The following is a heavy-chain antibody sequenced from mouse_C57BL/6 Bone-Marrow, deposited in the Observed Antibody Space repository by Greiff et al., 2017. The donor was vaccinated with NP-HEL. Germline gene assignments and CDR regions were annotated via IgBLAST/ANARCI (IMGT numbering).Heavy chain of an antibody. Sequence: VQLQQPGAELVMPGASVKLSCKASGYTFTSYWMHWVKQRPGQGLEWIGEIDPSDSYTNYNQKFQGKSTLTVDKSSSTAYMQLSSLTSEDSAVYYCARDGYYGAYWGQGTLVTVSA. J-gene: IGHJ3*01. CDR3: ARDGYYGAY. V-gene: IGHV1-69*01. D-gene: IGHD2-3*01. CDR2: IDPSDSYT. CDR1: GYTFTSYW.